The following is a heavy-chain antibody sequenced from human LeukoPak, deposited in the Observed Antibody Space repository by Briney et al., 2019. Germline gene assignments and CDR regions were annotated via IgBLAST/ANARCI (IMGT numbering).Heavy chain of an antibody. CDR2: INHSGST. CDR3: ARRGGPWGSYRYRSAFDI. J-gene: IGHJ3*02. Sequence: SETLSLTCAVCGGSFSGYYWSWIRQPPGKGLEWIGEINHSGSTNYNPSLKSRVTISVDTSKNQFSLKLSSVTAADTAVYYCARRGGPWGSYRYRSAFDIWGQGTMVTVSS. D-gene: IGHD3-16*02. CDR1: GGSFSGYY. V-gene: IGHV4-34*01.